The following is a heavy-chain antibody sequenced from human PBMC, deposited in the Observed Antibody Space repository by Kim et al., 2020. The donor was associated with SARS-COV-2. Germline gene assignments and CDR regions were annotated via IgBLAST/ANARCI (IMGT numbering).Heavy chain of an antibody. J-gene: IGHJ6*02. Sequence: GGSLRLSCAASEFTFSNYGMHWVRQAPGKGLEWVAVSSYDGWSIYYADSVKGRFTISRDNSKNTLYLQMNSLSPEDTAVYYCARDGSSTGYGYYYYGMDVGGEGTTLTLPS. D-gene: IGHD6-19*01. CDR3: ARDGSSTGYGYYYYGMDV. V-gene: IGHV3-30*03. CDR2: SSYDGWSI. CDR1: EFTFSNYG.